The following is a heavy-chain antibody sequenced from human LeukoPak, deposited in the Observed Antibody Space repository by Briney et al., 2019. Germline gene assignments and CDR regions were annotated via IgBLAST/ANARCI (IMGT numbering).Heavy chain of an antibody. CDR1: GFSCSAYW. J-gene: IGHJ4*02. CDR3: ARFGYVAAVDV. CDR2: INPAGSET. Sequence: GGSLRLSCSASGFSCSAYWMTWVRQAPGTGLEGLANINPAGSETYYVDPVKGRFSISRDNAKNLVYLQMNSLRAEDTAVYHCARFGYVAAVDVWGQGTPVTVSS. D-gene: IGHD2-15*01. V-gene: IGHV3-7*01.